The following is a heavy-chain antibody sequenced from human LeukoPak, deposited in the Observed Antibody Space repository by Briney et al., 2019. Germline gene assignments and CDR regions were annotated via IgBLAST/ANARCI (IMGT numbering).Heavy chain of an antibody. CDR3: ARSPCSGDCYPTYYYYMDV. V-gene: IGHV4-34*01. J-gene: IGHJ6*03. CDR1: GESFSGYY. Sequence: PSETLSLTCSVYGESFSGYYWSWIRQPPGKGLEWIGEINHSGDTNYNPSLKSRVTISVDTSRNQFSLKLSSVTAADTAVYYCARSPCSGDCYPTYYYYMDVWGKGTTVTVSS. D-gene: IGHD2-21*02. CDR2: INHSGDT.